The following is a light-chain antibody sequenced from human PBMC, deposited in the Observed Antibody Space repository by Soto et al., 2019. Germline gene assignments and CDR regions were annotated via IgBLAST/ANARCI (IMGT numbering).Light chain of an antibody. V-gene: IGKV3-20*01. J-gene: IGKJ1*01. Sequence: EIALTQSPDTLSLSLGERATLSCRASQSVSSSYLAWYRQKPGQAPRLLIYDASSRATGIPDRFTGSGFWTDFTLTITRLEPEEFAVYYCQYYGASPQTFGQGTKVEIK. CDR3: QYYGASPQT. CDR2: DAS. CDR1: QSVSSSY.